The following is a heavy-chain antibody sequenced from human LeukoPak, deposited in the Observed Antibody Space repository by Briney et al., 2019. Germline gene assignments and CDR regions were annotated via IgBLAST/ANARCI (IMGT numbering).Heavy chain of an antibody. CDR3: AILYSSSSGWFDP. Sequence: GASVKVSCKVSGYTLTELSMHWVRQAPGKGLEGVGGFDPEDGETIYAQKFQGRVTMTEDTSTDTAYMELSSLRSEDTAVYYCAILYSSSSGWFDPWGQGTLVTVSS. V-gene: IGHV1-24*01. J-gene: IGHJ5*02. D-gene: IGHD6-6*01. CDR1: GYTLTELS. CDR2: FDPEDGET.